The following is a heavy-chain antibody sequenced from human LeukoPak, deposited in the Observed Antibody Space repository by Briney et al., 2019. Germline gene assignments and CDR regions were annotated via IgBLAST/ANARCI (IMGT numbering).Heavy chain of an antibody. V-gene: IGHV4-34*01. CDR2: IHPSGST. J-gene: IGHJ4*02. D-gene: IGHD3-22*01. Sequence: SETLSLTCAVYGGSLSGYYWSWIRQPPGKGLEWIGEIHPSGSTYSKPSLESRVTMSVDTSKNHFSLKLTSVTAADTAVYYCARGDDSEKSGYWGQGTLVTVSS. CDR1: GGSLSGYY. CDR3: ARGDDSEKSGY.